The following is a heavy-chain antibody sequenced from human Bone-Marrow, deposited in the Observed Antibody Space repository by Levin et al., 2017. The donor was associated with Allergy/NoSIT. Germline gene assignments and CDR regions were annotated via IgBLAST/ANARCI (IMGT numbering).Heavy chain of an antibody. D-gene: IGHD2-2*01. CDR2: ISSSSTYI. CDR1: GFNLIGYS. J-gene: IGHJ2*01. CDR3: ATPTSSALDWYFDL. Sequence: SCTASGFNLIGYSMTWVRQAPGKGLEWVSSISSSSTYIYYADSVKGRFIVSRDNAKNSLFLQMNSLRNEDTAMYYCATPTSSALDWYFDLWGRGTLVTVSS. V-gene: IGHV3-21*01.